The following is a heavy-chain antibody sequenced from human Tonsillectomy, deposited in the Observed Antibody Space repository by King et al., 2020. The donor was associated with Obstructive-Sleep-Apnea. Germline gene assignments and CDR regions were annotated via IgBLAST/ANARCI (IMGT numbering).Heavy chain of an antibody. CDR1: GFTFSSYD. V-gene: IGHV3-23*04. Sequence: VQLVQSVGGLVQPGGSLRLSCAASGFTFSSYDMRWGRQAPGKGLEWFSAISCSGGSTYYADSVKGRFSISRDTSKNTLYMQMNSLRAEDTAVYYWAKQVRGVITYDYYYYGMDVWGQGTTVTVSS. CDR2: ISCSGGST. D-gene: IGHD3-10*01. J-gene: IGHJ6*02. CDR3: AKQVRGVITYDYYYYGMDV.